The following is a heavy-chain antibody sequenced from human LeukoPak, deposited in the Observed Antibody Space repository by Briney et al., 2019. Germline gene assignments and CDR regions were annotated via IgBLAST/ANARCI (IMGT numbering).Heavy chain of an antibody. J-gene: IGHJ1*01. V-gene: IGHV1-69*05. CDR1: GGTFSSYA. Sequence: SVKVSCKASGGTFSSYAISWVRQAPGQGLEWMGGIIPIFGTANYAQKFQGRVTITTDESTSTAYMELSSLRSEDTAVYYCARVGVPAAISGFFQHRGQGTLVTVSS. CDR3: ARVGVPAAISGFFQH. CDR2: IIPIFGTA. D-gene: IGHD2-2*02.